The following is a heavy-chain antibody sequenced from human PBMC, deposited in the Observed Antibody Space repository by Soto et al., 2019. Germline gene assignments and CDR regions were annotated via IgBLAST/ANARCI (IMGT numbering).Heavy chain of an antibody. Sequence: EVQLVESGGGLVQPGESLKLSCAASGFTFSGSGIHWVRQASGKGLEWVGHIRTRTNNYAKEYAASVRGRFIISRDDSKNTAYLQMASLTTEDTAVYYCMETLTPMDVWGQGTTVTVSS. D-gene: IGHD4-17*01. J-gene: IGHJ6*02. CDR2: IRTRTNNYAK. V-gene: IGHV3-73*01. CDR1: GFTFSGSG. CDR3: METLTPMDV.